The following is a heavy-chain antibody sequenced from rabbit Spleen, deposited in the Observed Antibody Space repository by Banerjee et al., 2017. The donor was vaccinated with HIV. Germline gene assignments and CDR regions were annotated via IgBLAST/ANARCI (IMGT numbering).Heavy chain of an antibody. V-gene: IGHV1S40*01. CDR1: GLSFSSSDY. CDR3: ASYYVNAFDP. J-gene: IGHJ2*01. Sequence: QSLEESGGDLVKPGASLTLTCTASGLSFSSSDYMCWVRQAPGKGLEWIACISAGSSGSSYYARWAKGRFTISKTSSTTVTLQMASLTAAVSATYFCASYYVNAFDPWGPGTLVTVS. CDR2: ISAGSSGSS. D-gene: IGHD1-1*01.